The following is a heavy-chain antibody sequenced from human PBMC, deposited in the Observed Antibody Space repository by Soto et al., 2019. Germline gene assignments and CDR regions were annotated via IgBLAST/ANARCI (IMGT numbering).Heavy chain of an antibody. V-gene: IGHV4-30-4*01. CDR2: IYYSGST. CDR3: AREVVVVAATSHYYYGMDV. Sequence: PSETLSLTCTVSGGSISSGDYYWSWIRQPPGKGLEWIGYIYYSGSTYYNPSLKSRVTISVDTSKNQFSLKLSSVTAADTAVYYCAREVVVVAATSHYYYGMDVWGQGTTVTVS. J-gene: IGHJ6*02. D-gene: IGHD2-15*01. CDR1: GGSISSGDYY.